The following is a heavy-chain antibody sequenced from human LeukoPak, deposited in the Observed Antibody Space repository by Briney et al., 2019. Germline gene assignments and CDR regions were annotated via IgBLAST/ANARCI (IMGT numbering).Heavy chain of an antibody. CDR2: IYYSGST. V-gene: IGHV4-39*01. Sequence: KTSETLSLTCTVSGGSISSSSYYWGWIRQPPGKGLEWIGSIYYSGSTYYNPSLKSRVTISVDTSKNQFSRKLNSVTAADTAVYYCARREYCSNTSCYYFDYWGQGTLVTVSS. CDR1: GGSISSSSYY. J-gene: IGHJ4*02. D-gene: IGHD2-2*01. CDR3: ARREYCSNTSCYYFDY.